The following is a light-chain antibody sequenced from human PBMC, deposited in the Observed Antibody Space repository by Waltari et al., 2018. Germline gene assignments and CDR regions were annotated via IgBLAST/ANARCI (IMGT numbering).Light chain of an antibody. J-gene: IGKJ5*01. CDR3: QQCYSTPIT. V-gene: IGKV1-39*01. Sequence: DIQMTQSPSSPSASVGDGVTTTCRGSQSISSYLNLYQQKPGKAPKLLIYAASSLQSGVPARFSGSGSGTDFTLTISSLQPDDFATYYCQQCYSTPITFGRGTRLEIK. CDR1: QSISSY. CDR2: AAS.